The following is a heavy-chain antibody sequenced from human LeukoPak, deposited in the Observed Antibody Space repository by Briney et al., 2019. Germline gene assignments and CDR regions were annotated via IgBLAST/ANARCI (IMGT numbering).Heavy chain of an antibody. CDR1: GYTFTGYY. CDR2: INPNSGGT. V-gene: IGHV1-2*02. J-gene: IGHJ5*02. Sequence: ASVKVSCKASGYTFTGYYMHWVRQAPGQGLEWMGWINPNSGGTNYAQKLQGRVTMTRDTSISTAYMELSRLRSNDTAVYYCARRALFGDSGYDYNWFDPWGQGTLVTVSS. CDR3: ARRALFGDSGYDYNWFDP. D-gene: IGHD5-12*01.